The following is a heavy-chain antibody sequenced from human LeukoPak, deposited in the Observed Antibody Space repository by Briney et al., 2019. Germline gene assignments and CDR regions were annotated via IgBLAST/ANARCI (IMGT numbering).Heavy chain of an antibody. J-gene: IGHJ4*02. V-gene: IGHV3-30*18. CDR3: AKGELDFDY. D-gene: IGHD1-26*01. CDR1: GVTFSSYG. CDR2: ISYDGSNK. Sequence: GGSLRLSCAASGVTFSSYGMHWVRQAPGKGLEWVAVISYDGSNKYYADSVKGRFTISRDNSKNTLYLQMNSLRAEDTAVYYCAKGELDFDYWGQGTLVTVSS.